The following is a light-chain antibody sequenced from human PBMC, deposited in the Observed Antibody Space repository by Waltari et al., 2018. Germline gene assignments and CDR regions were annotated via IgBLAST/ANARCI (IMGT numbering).Light chain of an antibody. V-gene: IGLV1-44*01. CDR3: AAWDDSLHGWV. J-gene: IGLJ3*02. CDR1: SSTIGSNT. Sequence: QSVLTPPPSASGTPGQRVTISCSGSSSTIGSNTVNWYQQLPGTAPKLLIYSNNQRPSGVPDRFSGSQSGTSASLAISGLQSEDEADYYCAAWDDSLHGWVFGGGTKLTVL. CDR2: SNN.